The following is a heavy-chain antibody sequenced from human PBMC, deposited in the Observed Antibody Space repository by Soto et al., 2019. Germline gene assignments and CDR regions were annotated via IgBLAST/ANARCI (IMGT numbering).Heavy chain of an antibody. D-gene: IGHD5-12*01. CDR2: FYYTGST. J-gene: IGHJ4*02. Sequence: QVQLQESSPGLVKSSETLSLTCTVSGGSVNSEHYYWNWIRQPPGKGLEWIGYFYYTGSTNYNPSLESRLTMSVDMSKNHFSLKLSSVTAADTAVYYCAGGTDGKKVAYWGQGTLVTVSS. CDR3: AGGTDGKKVAY. CDR1: GGSVNSEHYY. V-gene: IGHV4-61*03.